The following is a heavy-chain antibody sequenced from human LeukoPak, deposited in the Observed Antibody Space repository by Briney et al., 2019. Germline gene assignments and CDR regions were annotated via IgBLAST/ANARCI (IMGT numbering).Heavy chain of an antibody. CDR1: GXSISSGSNY. CDR3: VREDRGYPSALFDS. J-gene: IGHJ4*02. CDR2: IFYSGST. V-gene: IGHV4-39*07. D-gene: IGHD3-10*01. Sequence: SETLSLTCTVSGXSISSGSNYWGWIRPPPGKGLELIRSIFYSGSTFSNPSLRSRVTISVDTSKNQFSLKVSSVTAAETAVYYCVREDRGYPSALFDSWGQGTLVTVSS.